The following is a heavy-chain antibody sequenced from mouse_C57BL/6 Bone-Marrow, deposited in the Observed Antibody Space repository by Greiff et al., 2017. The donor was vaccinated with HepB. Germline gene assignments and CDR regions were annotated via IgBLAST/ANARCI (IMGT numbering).Heavy chain of an antibody. V-gene: IGHV1-19*01. D-gene: IGHD1-1*01. Sequence: VQLQQSGPVLVKPGASVKMSCKASGYTFTDYYMNWVKQSHGKSLEWIGVINPYNGGTSYNQKFKGKATLTVDKSSSTAYMELNSLTSEDSAVYYCAPVYGSSFPWYFDVWGTGTTVTVSS. CDR1: GYTFTDYY. CDR2: INPYNGGT. CDR3: APVYGSSFPWYFDV. J-gene: IGHJ1*03.